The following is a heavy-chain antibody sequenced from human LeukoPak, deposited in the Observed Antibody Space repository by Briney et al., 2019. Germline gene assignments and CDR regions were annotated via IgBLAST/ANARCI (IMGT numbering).Heavy chain of an antibody. D-gene: IGHD3-10*01. CDR3: VRHPSTYGISPDFVDF. Sequence: PSETLSLTCTVSGGSFSSTKYYWGWVRQPPGKGLEWNATINYSGNTYYNPSVLSRVTVSVDPSKNQFSLNLTSMSATDTSVYYCVRHPSTYGISPDFVDFWGQGILVIVSS. J-gene: IGHJ4*02. CDR2: INYSGNT. V-gene: IGHV4-39*01. CDR1: GGSFSSTKYY.